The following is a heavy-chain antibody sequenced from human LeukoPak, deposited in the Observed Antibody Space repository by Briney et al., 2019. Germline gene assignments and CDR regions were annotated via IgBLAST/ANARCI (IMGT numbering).Heavy chain of an antibody. J-gene: IGHJ5*02. CDR3: AREDLQLNWFDP. D-gene: IGHD6-13*01. CDR1: GYTFTSYY. V-gene: IGHV1-46*01. Sequence: GASVKVSCKASGYTFTSYYMHWVRQAPGQGLEWMGIINPSGGSTSYAQKFQGRVTMTRDTSTSTVYMELSSLRSEDTAVCYCAREDLQLNWFDPWGQGTLVTVSS. CDR2: INPSGGST.